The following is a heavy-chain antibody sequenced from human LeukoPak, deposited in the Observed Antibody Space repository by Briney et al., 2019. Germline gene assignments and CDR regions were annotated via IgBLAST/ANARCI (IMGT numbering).Heavy chain of an antibody. Sequence: GGSLRLSCAASGFTFSSYSMTWVRQAPGKGLEWVSSISSSSSYIYYADSVKGRFTISRDNAKNSLYLQMNSLRAEDTAVYYCTSQESGSGWYRDAFDIWGQGTMVTVSS. V-gene: IGHV3-21*01. D-gene: IGHD6-19*01. J-gene: IGHJ3*02. CDR1: GFTFSSYS. CDR3: TSQESGSGWYRDAFDI. CDR2: ISSSSSYI.